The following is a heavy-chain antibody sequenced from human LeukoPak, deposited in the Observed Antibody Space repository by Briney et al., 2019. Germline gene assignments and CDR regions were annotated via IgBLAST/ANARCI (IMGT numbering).Heavy chain of an antibody. J-gene: IGHJ4*02. Sequence: SETLSLTCTVSGGSISSYYWSWIRQPPGKGLEWIGYIYYSGSTNYNPSLKSRVTISVDTSKNQFSLKLSSVTAADTAVYYCARLPQTYDSSGCWGQGTLVTVSS. CDR1: GGSISSYY. CDR3: ARLPQTYDSSGC. V-gene: IGHV4-59*08. CDR2: IYYSGST. D-gene: IGHD3-22*01.